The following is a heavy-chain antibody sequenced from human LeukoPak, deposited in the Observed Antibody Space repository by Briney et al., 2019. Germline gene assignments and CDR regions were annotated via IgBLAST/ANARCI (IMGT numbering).Heavy chain of an antibody. Sequence: GGSLRLSCAAFGFPFHDYAMHWVRQAPGKGLEWVSGITWNSDNIGYADSVKGRFTISRDNAKNSLYLQMNTLRAEDTALYYCAKGLWDDSSGYVVGAFDIWGQGTMVTVSS. D-gene: IGHD3-22*01. CDR1: GFPFHDYA. CDR3: AKGLWDDSSGYVVGAFDI. J-gene: IGHJ3*02. V-gene: IGHV3-9*01. CDR2: ITWNSDNI.